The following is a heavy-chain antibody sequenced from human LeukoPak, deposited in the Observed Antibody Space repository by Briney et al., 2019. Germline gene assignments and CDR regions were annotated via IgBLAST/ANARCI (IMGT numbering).Heavy chain of an antibody. CDR3: TTVRRYYYYMDV. CDR1: GFTVSSNY. Sequence: GGSLRLSCAASGFTVSSNYMSWVRQAPGKGLEWVGRIKSKTDGGTTDYAAPVKGRFTISRDDSKNTLYLQMNSLKTEDTAVYYCTTVRRYYYYMDVWGKGTTVTVSS. J-gene: IGHJ6*03. V-gene: IGHV3-15*01. CDR2: IKSKTDGGTT.